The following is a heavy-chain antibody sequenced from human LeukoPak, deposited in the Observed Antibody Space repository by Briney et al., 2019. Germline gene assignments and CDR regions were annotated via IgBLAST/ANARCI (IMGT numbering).Heavy chain of an antibody. Sequence: SETLSLTCAVYGGSFSGYYWSWIRQPPGKGLEWIGEINHSGSTNYNPSLKSRVTISVDTSKNQFSLKLSSVTAADTAVYYCARQRLGYCSGGSCHYYYYYMDVWGKGTTVTISS. D-gene: IGHD2-15*01. CDR3: ARQRLGYCSGGSCHYYYYYMDV. CDR2: INHSGST. V-gene: IGHV4-34*01. J-gene: IGHJ6*03. CDR1: GGSFSGYY.